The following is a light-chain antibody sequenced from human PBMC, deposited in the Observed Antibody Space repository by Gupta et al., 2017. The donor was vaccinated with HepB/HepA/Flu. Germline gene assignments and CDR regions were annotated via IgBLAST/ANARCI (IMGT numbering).Light chain of an antibody. J-gene: IGLJ3*02. V-gene: IGLV1-47*01. CDR2: RKD. Sequence: QSVLTQPPSASATPAQWVTISCSGTASNIGGNYVYWYQQFPGTAPTLLIERKDQRPSGVPDRFSASKPGTSASLTIDGLRSEEEADYYCAAWDDSLIVWLFGGGTKLTVL. CDR1: ASNIGGNY. CDR3: AAWDDSLIVWL.